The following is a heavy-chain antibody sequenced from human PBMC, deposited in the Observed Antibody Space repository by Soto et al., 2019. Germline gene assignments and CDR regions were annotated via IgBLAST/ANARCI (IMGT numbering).Heavy chain of an antibody. Sequence: GGSLRLSCAASGFTFSNYAMSWVRQAPGKGLEWASGIGGSGSNTYYADSVKGRFTISRDNSKNTLFLQMNSLRAEDTAEYYCARVVRYFDTPYGMDVWGQGTTVTVSS. D-gene: IGHD3-9*01. V-gene: IGHV3-23*01. CDR2: IGGSGSNT. CDR3: ARVVRYFDTPYGMDV. J-gene: IGHJ6*02. CDR1: GFTFSNYA.